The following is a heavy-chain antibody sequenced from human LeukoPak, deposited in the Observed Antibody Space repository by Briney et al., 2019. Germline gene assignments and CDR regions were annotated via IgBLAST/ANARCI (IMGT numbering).Heavy chain of an antibody. CDR2: IYPGDSDT. CDR3: ARLGNSNPYYYVMDV. Sequence: GESLKISCTGSGYSFTNYWIVWVRQMPGKGLERMGIIYPGDSDTRYSPSFQGQVTISADKSMSTAYLQWSSLKASDTAMYYCARLGNSNPYYYVMDVWGQGTTVTVSS. CDR1: GYSFTNYW. J-gene: IGHJ6*02. D-gene: IGHD4-11*01. V-gene: IGHV5-51*01.